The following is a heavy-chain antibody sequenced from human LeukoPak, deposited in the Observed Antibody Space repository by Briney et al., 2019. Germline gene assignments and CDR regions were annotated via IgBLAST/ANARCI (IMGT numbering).Heavy chain of an antibody. J-gene: IGHJ4*02. CDR2: INPNSGDT. V-gene: IGHV1-2*02. Sequence: GASVKVSCKASGYTFTNHPMHWVRQAPGQGLEWMGWINPNSGDTNYVQKFQGRVTMTRDPSISTAYMELSGRRADDTAVYYCARERYTAYGNFDYWGQGTQVTVSS. CDR1: GYTFTNHP. CDR3: ARERYTAYGNFDY. D-gene: IGHD5-12*01.